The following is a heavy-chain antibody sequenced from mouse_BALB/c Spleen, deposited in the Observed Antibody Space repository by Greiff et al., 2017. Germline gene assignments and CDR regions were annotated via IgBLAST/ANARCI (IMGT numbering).Heavy chain of an antibody. V-gene: IGHV5-6-5*01. CDR2: ISSGGST. J-gene: IGHJ2*01. Sequence: DVMLVESGGGLVKPGGSLKLSCAASGFTFSSYAMSWVRQTPEKRLEWVASISSGGSTYYPDSVKGRFTISRDNARNILYLQMSSLRSEDTAMYYCAKKEDYYGYVTYFDYWGQGTTLTVSS. CDR1: GFTFSSYA. D-gene: IGHD1-2*01. CDR3: AKKEDYYGYVTYFDY.